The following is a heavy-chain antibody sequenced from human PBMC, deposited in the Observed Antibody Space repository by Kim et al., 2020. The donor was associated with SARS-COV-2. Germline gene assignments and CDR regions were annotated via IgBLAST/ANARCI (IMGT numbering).Heavy chain of an antibody. D-gene: IGHD3-22*01. CDR1: EFTVSDKY. V-gene: IGHV3-53*01. CDR3: ARDVKYYDSGVFSPGVFDM. J-gene: IGHJ3*02. Sequence: GGSLRLSCVASEFTVSDKYMNWVRQAPGKGLEWVSVIYSGGGTYYADSVKGRFTISRDTSKKTVYLQMNSLRAEDTAVYYCARDVKYYDSGVFSPGVFDMWGQGTMVTVSS. CDR2: IYSGGGT.